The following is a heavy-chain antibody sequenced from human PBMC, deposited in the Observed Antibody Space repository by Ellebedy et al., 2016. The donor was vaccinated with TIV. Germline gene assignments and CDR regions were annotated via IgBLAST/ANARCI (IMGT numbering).Heavy chain of an antibody. Sequence: GESLKISCAASGFTFGTYGMHWARQAPGKGLEWVAVIWYDGSNKYYADSVKGRFTISRDNSEKTLYLQMNSLRVEDTAVYYCARGAQTLIPDYWGQGTLVIVSS. CDR1: GFTFGTYG. CDR2: IWYDGSNK. CDR3: ARGAQTLIPDY. V-gene: IGHV3-33*01. J-gene: IGHJ4*02.